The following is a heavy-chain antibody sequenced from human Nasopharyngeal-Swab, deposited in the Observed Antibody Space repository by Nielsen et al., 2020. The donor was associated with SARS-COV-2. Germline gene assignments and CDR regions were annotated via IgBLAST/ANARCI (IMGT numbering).Heavy chain of an antibody. D-gene: IGHD2-15*01. V-gene: IGHV4-34*01. CDR1: GGTLNGFH. J-gene: IGHJ6*03. Sequence: SETLSLTCVVFGGTLNGFHWKWIRQTPGKGLEWIGEINDRGSGNYNPSPRSRVTISAGTSNIQLSLKLNSVTAADTAVYYCARGQDAYYNMDVWGEGTTVTVSS. CDR3: ARGQDAYYNMDV. CDR2: INDRGSG.